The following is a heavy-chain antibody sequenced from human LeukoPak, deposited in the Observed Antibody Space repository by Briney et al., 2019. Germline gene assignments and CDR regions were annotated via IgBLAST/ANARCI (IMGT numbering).Heavy chain of an antibody. CDR1: GYTFTGYY. CDR3: ARDVIVVVPAARFDY. D-gene: IGHD2-2*01. V-gene: IGHV1-2*02. J-gene: IGHJ4*02. CDR2: INPNSGGT. Sequence: ASVKVSCKASGYTFTGYYMHWVRQAPGQGLEWMGWINPNSGGTNYAQEFQGRVTMTRDTSISTAYMELSRLRSDDTAVYYCARDVIVVVPAARFDYWGQGTLVTVSS.